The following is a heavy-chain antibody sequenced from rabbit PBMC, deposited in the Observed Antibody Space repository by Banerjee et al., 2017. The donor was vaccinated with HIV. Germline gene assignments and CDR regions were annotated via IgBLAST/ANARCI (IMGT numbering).Heavy chain of an antibody. CDR3: ARDLAGVIGWNFNL. V-gene: IGHV1S43*01. CDR2: IYTGSGST. CDR1: GIDFSSYCY. Sequence: QSLQESGGGLVKPGGTLTLTCKASGIDFSSYCYICWVRQAPGKGLELIACIYTGSGSTWYANWAKGRFTISRTSSTTVTLYMASLTAADTATYFCARDLAGVIGWNFNLWGPGTLVTVS. J-gene: IGHJ4*01. D-gene: IGHD4-1*01.